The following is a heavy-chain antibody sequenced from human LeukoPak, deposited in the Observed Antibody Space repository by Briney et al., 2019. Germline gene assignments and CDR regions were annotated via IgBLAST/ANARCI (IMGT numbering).Heavy chain of an antibody. Sequence: SETLSLTCAVSGGSFSGYYCSWIRQPPGKGLEWIGEINHSGSTNYNPSLKSRVTISVDTSKNQFSLKLSSVTAADTAVYYCARIPSGIAAAGTSAKRDYWGQGTLVTVSS. CDR1: GGSFSGYY. CDR2: INHSGST. J-gene: IGHJ4*02. CDR3: ARIPSGIAAAGTSAKRDY. D-gene: IGHD6-13*01. V-gene: IGHV4-34*01.